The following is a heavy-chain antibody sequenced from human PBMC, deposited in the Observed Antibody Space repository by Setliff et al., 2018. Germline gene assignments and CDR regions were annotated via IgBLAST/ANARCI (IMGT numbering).Heavy chain of an antibody. V-gene: IGHV1-46*01. D-gene: IGHD2-15*01. Sequence: ASVKVSCKASGYSFTTYYMHWVRQAPGQGLEWMGTINTGGGSSSYTEKFQGRVTMTRDTSTTTFYLEMNSLTSEDTAVYYCARGLRGGAAGPLQYYYYMDVWGKGTTVTVSS. J-gene: IGHJ6*03. CDR2: INTGGGSS. CDR3: ARGLRGGAAGPLQYYYYMDV. CDR1: GYSFTTYY.